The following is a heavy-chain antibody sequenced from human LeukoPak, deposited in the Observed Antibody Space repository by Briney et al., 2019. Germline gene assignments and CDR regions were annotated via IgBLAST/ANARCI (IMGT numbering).Heavy chain of an antibody. CDR3: AIMVFRVLAFDI. CDR1: GFTVSSNY. V-gene: IGHV3-66*01. CDR2: IYSGGST. Sequence: GSLRLSCAAAGFTVSSNYMSWARQAPGKGLEWVSVIYSGGSTYYADPVKGRFTISRDNSKNTLYLQMNSLRAEDTAVYYCAIMVFRVLAFDIWGQGTMVTVSS. J-gene: IGHJ3*02. D-gene: IGHD2-8*01.